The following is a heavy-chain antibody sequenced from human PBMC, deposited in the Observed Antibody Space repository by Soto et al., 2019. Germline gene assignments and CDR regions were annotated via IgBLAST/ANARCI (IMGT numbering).Heavy chain of an antibody. V-gene: IGHV4-30-4*01. D-gene: IGHD2-8*01. CDR1: GGSINSDAYY. CDR3: ARDDKYDASCIYY. J-gene: IGHJ4*02. Sequence: QVQLQESGPGLVKPSQTLSLTCTVSGGSINSDAYYWSWIRQPPGKGLEWIRYIYYSGTTYYNPSHKSRVTISVDTSKNQFSLRLTSVTAADTAVYYSARDDKYDASCIYYWGQGSLVIVSS. CDR2: IYYSGTT.